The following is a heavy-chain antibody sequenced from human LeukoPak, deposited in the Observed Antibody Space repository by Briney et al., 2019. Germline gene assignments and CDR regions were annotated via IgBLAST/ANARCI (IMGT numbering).Heavy chain of an antibody. D-gene: IGHD6-6*01. CDR3: ARLARQGGFDY. CDR1: GFTFSNYA. Sequence: GSLRLSCAASGFTFSNYAMSWIRQPPGKGLEWIGYIYYSGSTNYNPSLKSRVTISVDTSKNQFSLKLSSVTAADTAVYYCARLARQGGFDYWGQGTLVTVSS. CDR2: IYYSGST. V-gene: IGHV4-59*01. J-gene: IGHJ4*02.